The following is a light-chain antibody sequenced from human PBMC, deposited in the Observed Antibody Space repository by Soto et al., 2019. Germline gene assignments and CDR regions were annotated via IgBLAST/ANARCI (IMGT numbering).Light chain of an antibody. Sequence: EIVLTQSPGTLSVSAGERATLSCRASLSLSNNYLTWYQQKPGQPPTVLIYGASIRATGIPDRFSGSGSGTDFTLTINRLEPEDFAVYYCQKYETSPTFGQGTKV. CDR2: GAS. CDR1: LSLSNNY. CDR3: QKYETSPT. V-gene: IGKV3-20*01. J-gene: IGKJ1*01.